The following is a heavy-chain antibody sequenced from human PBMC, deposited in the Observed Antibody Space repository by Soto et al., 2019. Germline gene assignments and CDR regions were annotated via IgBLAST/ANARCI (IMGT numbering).Heavy chain of an antibody. CDR2: IYRNRGT. J-gene: IGHJ6*02. CDR1: GGSISTYY. CDR3: ARGAVAGADYGMDV. Sequence: QGQLRESGPGLVKPWETLSLTCTVSGGSISTYYWSWIRQPAGKGLEWIGRIYRNRGTNYNASLKSRVTMSVDTSKNQFSLKLSSVTAADTAVYYCARGAVAGADYGMDVWGQGTTVTVSS. D-gene: IGHD6-13*01. V-gene: IGHV4-4*07.